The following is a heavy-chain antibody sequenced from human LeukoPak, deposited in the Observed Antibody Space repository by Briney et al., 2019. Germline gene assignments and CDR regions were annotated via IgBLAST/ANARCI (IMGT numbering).Heavy chain of an antibody. CDR3: AKDRYSSSAGNNWFDP. D-gene: IGHD6-6*01. CDR1: GFTFSSDG. Sequence: PGGSLRLSCAGSGFTFSSDGMHWVRQAPGKGLEWVAFIRYDGSNKYYADSVKGRFTISRDNSKNTLYLQMNSLRAEDTAVYYCAKDRYSSSAGNNWFDPWGQGTLVTVSS. V-gene: IGHV3-30*02. CDR2: IRYDGSNK. J-gene: IGHJ5*02.